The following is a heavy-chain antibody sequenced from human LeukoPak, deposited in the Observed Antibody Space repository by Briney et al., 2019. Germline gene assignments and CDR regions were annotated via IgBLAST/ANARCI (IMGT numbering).Heavy chain of an antibody. CDR1: GLTFSSYG. CDR2: IRYDESNK. CDR3: AKDRHDGKDY. D-gene: IGHD4-23*01. J-gene: IGHJ4*02. V-gene: IGHV3-30*02. Sequence: GGSLRLSCAASGLTFSSYGMHWVRQVLGKGLEWVAFIRYDESNKYYADSVKGRFTISRDNSKNTLYLQMNSLRTEDTGVYYCAKDRHDGKDYWGQGTLVTVSS.